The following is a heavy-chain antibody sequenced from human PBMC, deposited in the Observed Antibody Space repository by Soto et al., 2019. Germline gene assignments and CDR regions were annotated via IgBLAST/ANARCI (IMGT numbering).Heavy chain of an antibody. D-gene: IGHD1-7*01. CDR2: IYWADDK. V-gene: IGHV2-5*02. CDR3: AHRLTRYTWNYGLFDD. J-gene: IGHJ4*02. Sequence: QITLKESGPALVKPTQHLTLTCTFSGFALTTSGVGVGWIRQPPGKALEWLALIYWADDKRYSPSLKSRPTITKNPSNNQVVLTFTNMDPVDTATYYCAHRLTRYTWNYGLFDDWGQGTLVTVSS. CDR1: GFALTTSGVG.